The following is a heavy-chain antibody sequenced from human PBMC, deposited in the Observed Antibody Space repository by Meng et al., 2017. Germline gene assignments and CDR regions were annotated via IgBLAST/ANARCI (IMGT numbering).Heavy chain of an antibody. D-gene: IGHD1-26*01. Sequence: GESLKISCAASGFTFSSYAMHWVRQAPGKGLEWVAVISYDGSNKYYAGSVKGRFTISRDNSKNTLYLQMNSLRAEDTAVYYCAKDDKWDLLRVDIWGQGTMVTVSS. J-gene: IGHJ3*02. CDR2: ISYDGSNK. CDR3: AKDDKWDLLRVDI. CDR1: GFTFSSYA. V-gene: IGHV3-30*07.